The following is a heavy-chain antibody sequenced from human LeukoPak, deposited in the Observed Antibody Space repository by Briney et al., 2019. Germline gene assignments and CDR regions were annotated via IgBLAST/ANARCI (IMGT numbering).Heavy chain of an antibody. D-gene: IGHD6-19*01. Sequence: ASVKVSCTASGYTFTDYYMHWVRQAPGQGLEWMGWINPDSGGTNYAQKFQGRVTITRDTSISTVYMELSRLRSADTAVYYCARGPSGWYFDYWGQGSLVTVSS. CDR3: ARGPSGWYFDY. CDR1: GYTFTDYY. V-gene: IGHV1-2*02. J-gene: IGHJ4*02. CDR2: INPDSGGT.